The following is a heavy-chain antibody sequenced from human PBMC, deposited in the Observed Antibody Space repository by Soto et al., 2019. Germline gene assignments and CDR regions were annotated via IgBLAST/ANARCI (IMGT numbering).Heavy chain of an antibody. CDR1: EYSFRIYW. J-gene: IGHJ4*02. CDR3: ARHQSGSGNSNFDF. D-gene: IGHD3-10*01. V-gene: IGHV5-10-1*01. CDR2: VDPNDSFA. Sequence: PGESLKISCQAFEYSFRIYWISWVRQKPGAGLEWMGRVDPNDSFATYGPSFQGHVSISVDKSTNIVYLQWRSLRASDTATYYCARHQSGSGNSNFDFWGQGTPVTVSS.